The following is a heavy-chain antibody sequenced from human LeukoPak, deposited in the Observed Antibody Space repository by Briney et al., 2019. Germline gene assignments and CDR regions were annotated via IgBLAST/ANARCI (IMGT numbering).Heavy chain of an antibody. Sequence: PGRSLRLSCAASGFTLSNYGMPWVRQAPGKGLEWVAVIWYDGSNKYYADSVKGRFTISRDNSKNTLYLQMNSLRAEVTAVYYCAKGSYFDYWGQGNLVSVSS. CDR1: GFTLSNYG. CDR2: IWYDGSNK. V-gene: IGHV3-33*06. J-gene: IGHJ4*02. CDR3: AKGSYFDY.